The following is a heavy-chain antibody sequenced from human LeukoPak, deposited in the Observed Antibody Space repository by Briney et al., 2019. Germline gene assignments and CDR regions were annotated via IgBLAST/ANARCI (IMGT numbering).Heavy chain of an antibody. CDR3: ARGAYITSPYFDY. CDR1: EYTFTAYY. CDR2: INPNSGGT. Sequence: ASVKVSCKASEYTFTAYYIHWVRQAPGQGLEWMGWINPNSGGTSYAQKFQGRVTMTRDTSITTTYMEVGWLRPDDTAVYYCARGAYITSPYFDYWGLGTLVSVSS. J-gene: IGHJ4*02. D-gene: IGHD6-6*01. V-gene: IGHV1-2*02.